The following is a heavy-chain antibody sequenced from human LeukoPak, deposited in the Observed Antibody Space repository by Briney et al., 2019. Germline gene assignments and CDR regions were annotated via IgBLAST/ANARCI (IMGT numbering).Heavy chain of an antibody. CDR2: IYYSGST. D-gene: IGHD3-3*01. V-gene: IGHV4-39*01. CDR3: ARRLYYDFWSXXXDDY. J-gene: IGHJ4*02. CDR1: GGSISSSSYY. Sequence: SETLSLTCTVSGGSISSSSYYWGWLRQPPGKGLEWIGSIYYSGSTYYNPSLKSRVTISVDTSKNQFSLKLSSVTAADTAVYYCARRLYYDFWSXXXDDYWGQGTLVTVSS.